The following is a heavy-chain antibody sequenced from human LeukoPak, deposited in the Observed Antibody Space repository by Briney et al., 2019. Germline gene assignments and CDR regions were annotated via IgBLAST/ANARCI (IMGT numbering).Heavy chain of an antibody. CDR2: ISYDGSNK. D-gene: IGHD3-3*01. J-gene: IGHJ5*02. CDR1: GFTFSSYA. Sequence: GRSLRLSCAASGFTFSSYAMHWVRQAPGKGLEWVAVISYDGSNKYYADSVKGRFTISRDNSKNTLYLQMNSLRAEDTAVYYCAGHGSYDFWSGTSNWFDPWGQGTLVTVSS. V-gene: IGHV3-30-3*01. CDR3: AGHGSYDFWSGTSNWFDP.